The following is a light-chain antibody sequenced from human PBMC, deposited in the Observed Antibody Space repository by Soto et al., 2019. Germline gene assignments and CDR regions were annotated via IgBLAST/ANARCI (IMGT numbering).Light chain of an antibody. V-gene: IGKV1-5*03. CDR1: QTISSW. CDR2: KAS. CDR3: QQYAFFPLT. Sequence: DIQMTQSPSTLSASVGDRVTITCRASQTISSWLAWYQQKPGKAPKLLIYKASNLESGVPSRFSGTGSGTEFTLTISSLQPDDFATYHCQQYAFFPLTFGGGAKVEV. J-gene: IGKJ4*01.